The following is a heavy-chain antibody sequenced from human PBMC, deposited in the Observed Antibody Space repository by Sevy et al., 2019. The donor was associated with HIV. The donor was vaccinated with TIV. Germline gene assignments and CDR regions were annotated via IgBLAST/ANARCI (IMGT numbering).Heavy chain of an antibody. Sequence: ETLSLTCTVSGASISDNAYYWAWIRQPPGKDLDWIGSIYFTGDTYYSPSLQGRLTISVDTSKNQFSLMLRSVTATDTALYYCTREGPRIAQFDNWGQGTLVTVSS. CDR3: TREGPRIAQFDN. CDR1: GASISDNAYY. D-gene: IGHD6-13*01. V-gene: IGHV4-39*02. J-gene: IGHJ4*02. CDR2: IYFTGDT.